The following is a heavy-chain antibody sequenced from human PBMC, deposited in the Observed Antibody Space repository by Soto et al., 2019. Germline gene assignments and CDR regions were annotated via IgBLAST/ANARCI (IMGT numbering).Heavy chain of an antibody. CDR3: ARQGYCSGCGCYSDYYYGMVV. CDR2: IYPGDSDT. Sequence: PGESLKISCKGSGYSFTSYWIGWVRQMPGKGLEWTGIIYPGDSDTRYSRSFQGQVPISADKTISTAYQHRSSVKASDTAIYYCARQGYCSGCGCYSDYYYGMVVWGQGTTVTVS. CDR1: GYSFTSYW. V-gene: IGHV5-51*01. J-gene: IGHJ6*02. D-gene: IGHD2-15*01.